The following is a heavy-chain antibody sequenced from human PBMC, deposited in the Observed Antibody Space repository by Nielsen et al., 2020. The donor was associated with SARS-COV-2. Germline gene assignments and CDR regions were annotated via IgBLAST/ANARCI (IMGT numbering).Heavy chain of an antibody. CDR2: IFATGNT. J-gene: IGHJ3*02. CDR1: GGSISSGGYY. D-gene: IGHD2-2*01. V-gene: IGHV4-61*02. CDR3: ARAPDIVLLPTAIPI. Sequence: SATLSLTCTVSGGSISSGGYYWSWIRQPAGKGLEWIGRIFATGNTNYNPSLKSRITISVDTSKNQFSLRLKFVTAADTAVYYCARAPDIVLLPTAIPIWGQGTMVPVSS.